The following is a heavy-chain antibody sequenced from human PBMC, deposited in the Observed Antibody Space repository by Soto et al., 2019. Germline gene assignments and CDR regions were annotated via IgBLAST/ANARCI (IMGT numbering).Heavy chain of an antibody. J-gene: IGHJ6*02. CDR3: ARGGYYDNFRKKLNYYGLDV. V-gene: IGHV1-18*01. CDR2: ISPYNDYT. Sequence: QVQLVQSAAEVKKPGASVKVTCKASGYTFIRYGITWVRQAPGQGLEWVGWISPYNDYTEYAQKFHGRVTMTTDTSSRTVTMALRGLRSDDTAVHYCARGGYYDNFRKKLNYYGLDVWGHGTTVTVSS. CDR1: GYTFIRYG. D-gene: IGHD3-16*01.